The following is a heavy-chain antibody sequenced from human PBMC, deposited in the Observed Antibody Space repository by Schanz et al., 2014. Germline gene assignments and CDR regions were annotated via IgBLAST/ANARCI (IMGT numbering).Heavy chain of an antibody. CDR3: ATCSGGTCHAKPVLDN. CDR1: GGTFSSYT. D-gene: IGHD2-15*01. V-gene: IGHV1-69*02. J-gene: IGHJ4*02. Sequence: QVQLVQSGAEVKKPGSSVKVSCKASGGTFSSYTISWVRQAPGQGLEWMGRIIPILGVANYAQRFQGRVTITADTSTSTAYMELSSLRSEDTAVYYCATCSGGTCHAKPVLDNWGQGTLVTVSS. CDR2: IIPILGVA.